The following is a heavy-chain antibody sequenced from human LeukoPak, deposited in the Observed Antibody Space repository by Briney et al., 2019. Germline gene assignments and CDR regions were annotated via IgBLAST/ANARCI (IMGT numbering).Heavy chain of an antibody. CDR2: IIPILGIA. Sequence: GASVKVSCKATGGTFSSYAISWVRQAPGQGLEWMGRIIPILGIANYAQRFQGRVTITADKSASTAYMGLSSLRSEDTAVYYCARGLRAFDIWGQGTMVTVSS. J-gene: IGHJ3*02. CDR1: GGTFSSYA. CDR3: ARGLRAFDI. V-gene: IGHV1-69*04.